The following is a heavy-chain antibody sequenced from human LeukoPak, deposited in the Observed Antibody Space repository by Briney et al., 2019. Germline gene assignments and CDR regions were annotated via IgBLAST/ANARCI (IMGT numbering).Heavy chain of an antibody. CDR1: GFTFSSYS. Sequence: GGSLRHSCAASGFTFSSYSMNWVRQAPGKGLEWVSYISSSSTIYYADSVKGRFTISRDNAKNSLYLQMNSLRADDTAVYYFARDLSRSIMVGGSFDYWGKGPLVTVSS. CDR3: ARDLSRSIMVGGSFDY. V-gene: IGHV3-48*01. CDR2: ISSSSTI. D-gene: IGHD3-10*01. J-gene: IGHJ4*02.